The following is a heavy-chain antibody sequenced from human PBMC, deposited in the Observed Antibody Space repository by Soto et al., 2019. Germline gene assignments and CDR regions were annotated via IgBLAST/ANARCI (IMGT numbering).Heavy chain of an antibody. CDR3: ARQTVVTTAGPGPVDS. CDR2: IYYLGTT. J-gene: IGHJ4*02. CDR1: GDSISGYY. V-gene: IGHV4-59*01. D-gene: IGHD2-15*01. Sequence: SETLSLTCTVSGDSISGYYWNWIRQPPGKGLEWIGHIYYLGTTYYNPSLKSRVTISIDTSKRQFSLKLSSVTAADTAVYFCARQTVVTTAGPGPVDSWGQGTLVTVSS.